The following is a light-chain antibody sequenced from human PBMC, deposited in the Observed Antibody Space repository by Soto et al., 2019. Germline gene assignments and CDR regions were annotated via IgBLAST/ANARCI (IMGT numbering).Light chain of an antibody. J-gene: IGKJ1*01. CDR3: HQYGSSQT. Sequence: EIVLTQPPVTLSLSPGERATLSCRAGERVRTSYFAWYQQKPGQAPRLLIYGASSRATGIPDRFSGSGSGTDFTLTISRLEPGDSAVYYCHQYGSSQTFGQGTKVDIK. CDR2: GAS. V-gene: IGKV3-20*01. CDR1: ERVRTSY.